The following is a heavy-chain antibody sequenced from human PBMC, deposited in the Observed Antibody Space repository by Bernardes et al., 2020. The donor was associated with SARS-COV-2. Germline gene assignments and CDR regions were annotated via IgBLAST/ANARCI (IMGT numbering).Heavy chain of an antibody. CDR1: GSSFSSSE. J-gene: IGHJ4*02. CDR2: IGSTGSPV. D-gene: IGHD3-10*01. CDR3: ARTLLY. V-gene: IGHV3-48*03. Sequence: GGSLRLSCADSGSSFSSSEMNWVRQAPGKGLEWVSYIGSTGSPVYYADSVKGRFTISRDNARNSLYLQMDSLRADDTALYYCARTLLYWGQGTLVTVSS.